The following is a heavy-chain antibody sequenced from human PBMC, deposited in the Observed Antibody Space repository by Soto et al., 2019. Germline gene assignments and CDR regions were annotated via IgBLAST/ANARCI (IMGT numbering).Heavy chain of an antibody. Sequence: ASVKVSCKASGYTFTSYGISWVRQAPGQGLEWMGWISAYNGNTNYAQKLQGRVTMTTDTSPSTAYMELRRLRSDDTAVYYCARAVAGTGWFGPGGQGTLVTVSS. D-gene: IGHD6-19*01. CDR1: GYTFTSYG. CDR2: ISAYNGNT. V-gene: IGHV1-18*01. J-gene: IGHJ5*02. CDR3: ARAVAGTGWFGP.